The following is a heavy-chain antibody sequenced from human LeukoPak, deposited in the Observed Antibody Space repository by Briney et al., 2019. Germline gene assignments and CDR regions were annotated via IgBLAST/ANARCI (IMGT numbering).Heavy chain of an antibody. CDR2: IHSSGHT. CDR1: GDSIHIGYY. D-gene: IGHD4-17*01. Sequence: KALPTQSLTCAVSGDSIHIGYYWTWNRQHTREGLERMGYIHSSGHTYCNPSLRSQFPMPVDTSKSQCSLDLYSVTAADTAVYYGVSRNGDYNHDLSEYWGQEILVTVSS. J-gene: IGHJ4*02. CDR3: VSRNGDYNHDLSEY. V-gene: IGHV4-31*11.